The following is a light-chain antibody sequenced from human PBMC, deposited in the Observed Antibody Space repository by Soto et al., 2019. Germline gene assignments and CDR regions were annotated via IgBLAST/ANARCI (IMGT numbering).Light chain of an antibody. J-gene: IGKJ5*01. CDR3: HHYGTSPPT. CDR1: LSVSSY. V-gene: IGKV3-20*01. CDR2: GAS. Sequence: EIVLTQSPGSLSLSPVEISTLSCRASLSVSSYLSWYQQKSGQAPRLLIYGASSRATGIPDRFSGSGSGTDFTLTISRLEPEDFAVFYCHHYGTSPPTFGQGTRLEIK.